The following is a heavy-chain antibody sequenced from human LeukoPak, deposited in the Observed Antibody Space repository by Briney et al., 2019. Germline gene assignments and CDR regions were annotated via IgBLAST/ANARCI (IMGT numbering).Heavy chain of an antibody. CDR2: ISAYNGNT. Sequence: ASVKVSCKASGYTFTSYGISWVRQAPGQGLEGMGWISAYNGNTNYAQKLQGRVTMTTDTSTSTAYMELRSLRSDDKAVYYCARDREGGIAAAGPFDYWGQGTLVTVSS. J-gene: IGHJ4*02. D-gene: IGHD6-13*01. CDR3: ARDREGGIAAAGPFDY. CDR1: GYTFTSYG. V-gene: IGHV1-18*01.